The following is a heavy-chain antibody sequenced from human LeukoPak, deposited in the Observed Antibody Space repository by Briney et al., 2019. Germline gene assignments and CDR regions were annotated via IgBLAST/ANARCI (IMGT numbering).Heavy chain of an antibody. Sequence: ASVKVSCKASGGTFSYYAITWVRQAPGQGLEWMGRIIPIIGATNYAQKFQGRITITADNSTTTAFMELSNLRSEDTALYYCAKADYAYFYMDVWGTGTTVSVSS. CDR3: AKADYAYFYMDV. V-gene: IGHV1-69*04. CDR2: IIPIIGAT. D-gene: IGHD3-16*01. CDR1: GGTFSYYA. J-gene: IGHJ6*03.